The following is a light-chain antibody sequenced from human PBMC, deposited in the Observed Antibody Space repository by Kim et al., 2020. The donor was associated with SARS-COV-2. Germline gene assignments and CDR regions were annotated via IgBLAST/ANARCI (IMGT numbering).Light chain of an antibody. V-gene: IGLV10-54*04. Sequence: RQTPTLTRHGNSNNVGDQGAAWLQQHQGPPPKLLSYRTDNRPSGISERFSASRSGNIASLTISGLQPEDEADYYCSAWDSSLSVWVFGGGTQLTVL. CDR1: SNNVGDQG. J-gene: IGLJ3*02. CDR3: SAWDSSLSVWV. CDR2: RTD.